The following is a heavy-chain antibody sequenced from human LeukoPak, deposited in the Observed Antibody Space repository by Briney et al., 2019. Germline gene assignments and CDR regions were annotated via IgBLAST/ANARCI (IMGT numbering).Heavy chain of an antibody. Sequence: SETLSLTCTVSGGSISSSSYYWGWIRQPPGKGLEWIGSIYYSGSTYYNPSLKSRVTISVDTSKNQFSLNLTSVTAADTALYFCARRYYYGSKSFDYWGQGTQVAVSA. V-gene: IGHV4-39*01. D-gene: IGHD3-10*01. CDR2: IYYSGST. CDR1: GGSISSSSYY. CDR3: ARRYYYGSKSFDY. J-gene: IGHJ4*02.